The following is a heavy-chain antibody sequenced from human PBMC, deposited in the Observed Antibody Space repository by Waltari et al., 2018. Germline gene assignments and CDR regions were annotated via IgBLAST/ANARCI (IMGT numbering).Heavy chain of an antibody. D-gene: IGHD6-19*01. CDR2: IKQDGSEK. CDR1: GFPFSSYW. CDR3: ARSVYSSGWYTWYYYYGMDV. Sequence: EVQLVESGGGLVQPGGSLRLSCAASGFPFSSYWMSWVRQAPGKGLEWVANIKQDGSEKYYVDSVKGRFTISRDNAKNSLYRQMNSLRAEDTAVYYCARSVYSSGWYTWYYYYGMDVWGQGTTVTVSS. J-gene: IGHJ6*02. V-gene: IGHV3-7*01.